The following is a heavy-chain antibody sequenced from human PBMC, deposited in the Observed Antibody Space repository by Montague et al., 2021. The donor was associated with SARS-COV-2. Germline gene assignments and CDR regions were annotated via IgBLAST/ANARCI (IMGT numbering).Heavy chain of an antibody. CDR1: GGSISSSSHY. CDR3: ARSVVGGTYRHTRWFDP. V-gene: IGHV4-39*07. CDR2: VSHSGGT. D-gene: IGHD3-16*02. Sequence: SETLSLTCAVSGGSISSSSHYWGWIRQPPGKGLEWIGGVSHSGGTYYNASLQSRVTIFIDPSKNQFSLNLRSVTAADTAVYYCARSVVGGTYRHTRWFDPWGQGTLVTVFS. J-gene: IGHJ5*02.